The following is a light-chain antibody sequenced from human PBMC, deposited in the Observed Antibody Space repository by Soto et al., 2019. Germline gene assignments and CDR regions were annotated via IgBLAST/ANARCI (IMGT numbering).Light chain of an antibody. CDR2: EDN. J-gene: IGLJ2*01. CDR3: QSYDSFNLGV. Sequence: NCMLTQPHSVSDFPGKTVTITCTRSSGSIASNYVQWYQQRPGSVPTTVIYEDNQRPSGVPDRFSGSIDSSSNYASLTISELKTEDGADYYCQSYDSFNLGVFGGGTKVTVL. V-gene: IGLV6-57*04. CDR1: SGSIASNY.